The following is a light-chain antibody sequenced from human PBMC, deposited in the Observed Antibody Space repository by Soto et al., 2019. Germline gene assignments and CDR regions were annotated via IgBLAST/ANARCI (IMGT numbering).Light chain of an antibody. Sequence: DIQMTQSPSTLSASVGDRVAITCRASQNIRTWLAWYQQKAGKAPNLLIYKASRLESGVPSRFSGSGSETEFTLTISGLQPGDSATYYCQQYNSYSPTFGQGTKVDI. CDR1: QNIRTW. J-gene: IGKJ1*01. V-gene: IGKV1-5*03. CDR3: QQYNSYSPT. CDR2: KAS.